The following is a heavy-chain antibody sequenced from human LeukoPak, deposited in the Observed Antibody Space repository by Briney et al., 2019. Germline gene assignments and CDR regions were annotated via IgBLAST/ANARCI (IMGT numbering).Heavy chain of an antibody. CDR3: ASTGIAAAGFDY. J-gene: IGHJ4*02. CDR1: GGSSSGYY. Sequence: PSETLSLTCAVYGGSSSGYYWSWIRQPPGKGLEWIGEINHSGSTNYNPSLKSRVTISVDTSKNQFSLKLSSVTAADTAVYYCASTGIAAAGFDYWGQGTLVTVSS. CDR2: INHSGST. D-gene: IGHD6-13*01. V-gene: IGHV4-34*01.